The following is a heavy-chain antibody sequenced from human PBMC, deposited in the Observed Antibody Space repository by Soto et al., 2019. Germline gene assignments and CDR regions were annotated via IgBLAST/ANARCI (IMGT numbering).Heavy chain of an antibody. Sequence: QVQLVESGGGVVQPGRSLRLSCAASGFTFRSYGMHWVRQALGRGLEWVALISYDGTSKYYEDSVKGRFTISRDNSQNTLYLQMNSLRTEATAVYYCAKLYPAGTETYLGGFDYWGQGALVTVSS. CDR1: GFTFRSYG. CDR3: AKLYPAGTETYLGGFDY. D-gene: IGHD4-4*01. CDR2: ISYDGTSK. V-gene: IGHV3-30*18. J-gene: IGHJ4*02.